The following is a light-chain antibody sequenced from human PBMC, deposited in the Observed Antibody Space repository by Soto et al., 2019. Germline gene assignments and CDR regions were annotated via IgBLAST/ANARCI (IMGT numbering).Light chain of an antibody. CDR2: KAS. CDR3: QQYNSYSWT. Sequence: IQMTQSPSTLSASVGDRVTITCRASQSISSWLAWYQQKPGKAPKLLIYKASSLESGVPSRFSGSGSGTEFTLTISSLQPDDFATYYCQQYNSYSWTFGKGTKVDIK. CDR1: QSISSW. J-gene: IGKJ1*01. V-gene: IGKV1-5*03.